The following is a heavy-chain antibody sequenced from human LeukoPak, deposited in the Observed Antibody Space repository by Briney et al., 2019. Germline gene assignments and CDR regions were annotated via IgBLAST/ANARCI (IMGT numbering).Heavy chain of an antibody. CDR2: IDWDNDK. J-gene: IGHJ4*02. CDR1: GFSLSTRGMC. Sequence: SGPTLVNPTQTLTLTCTFSGFSLSTRGMCVSWIRQPPDKALEWLARIDWDNDKYYNTSLKTRLTISKDTSKNQVVLTMTNMDPVDTGTYYCARIQPGVYGCNYDYWGQGTLVTVSS. D-gene: IGHD4-17*01. V-gene: IGHV2-70*11. CDR3: ARIQPGVYGCNYDY.